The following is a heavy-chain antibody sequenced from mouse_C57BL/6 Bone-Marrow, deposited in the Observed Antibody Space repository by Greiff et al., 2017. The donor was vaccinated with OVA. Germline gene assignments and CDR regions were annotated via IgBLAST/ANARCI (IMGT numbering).Heavy chain of an antibody. CDR2: IRSKSNNYAT. CDR1: GFSFNTYA. V-gene: IGHV10-1*01. D-gene: IGHD2-4*01. CDR3: VRHKRDYGVAY. Sequence: EVKLMESGGGLVQPKGSLKLSCAASGFSFNTYAMNWVRQAPGKGLEWVARIRSKSNNYATYYADSVKARFTISRDDSESMLYLQMNNLKTEDTAMYYGVRHKRDYGVAYWGQGTLVTVSA. J-gene: IGHJ3*01.